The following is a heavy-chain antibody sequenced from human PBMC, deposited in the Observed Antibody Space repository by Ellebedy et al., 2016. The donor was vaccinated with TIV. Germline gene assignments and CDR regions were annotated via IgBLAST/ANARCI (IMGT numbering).Heavy chain of an antibody. CDR1: GFTFSSYG. Sequence: GESLKISXAASGFTFSSYGMHWVRQAPGKGLEWLAVIWYDGSNKYYADSVKGRFTISRDNSKNTLYLQMNSLRAEDTAVYYCARANPSDYYDSSGYYSGDAFDIWGQGTMVTVSS. CDR3: ARANPSDYYDSSGYYSGDAFDI. V-gene: IGHV3-33*01. D-gene: IGHD3-22*01. J-gene: IGHJ3*02. CDR2: IWYDGSNK.